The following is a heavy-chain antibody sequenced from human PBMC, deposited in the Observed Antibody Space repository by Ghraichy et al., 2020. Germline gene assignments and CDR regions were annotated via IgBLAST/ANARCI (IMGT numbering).Heavy chain of an antibody. V-gene: IGHV3-11*01. CDR3: ARDGGFFYDS. CDR1: GFDFRDYY. J-gene: IGHJ4*02. D-gene: IGHD3-3*01. CDR2: ISGTGSTI. Sequence: GGSLRLSCAASGFDFRDYYMAWIRLAPGKGLEWVTYISGTGSTIYYADSVQGRFTISKDSANNMLYLQMDSLRAEDTAVYYCARDGGFFYDSWGQGTLVTVSS.